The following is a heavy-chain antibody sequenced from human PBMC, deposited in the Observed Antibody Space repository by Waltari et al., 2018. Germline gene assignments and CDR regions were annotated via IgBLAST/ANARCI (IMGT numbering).Heavy chain of an antibody. D-gene: IGHD4-17*01. CDR2: IYHSGIT. Sequence: QVQLQESGPGLVKPSETLSLTCAVSGYSISSGYYWGWIRQPPGKGLEWIGSIYHSGITYYNPSLKSRVTISLDTSKTQFSLKLSSVTAADTAVYYCARDSRGTTVGEASDYWGQGTLVTVSS. V-gene: IGHV4-38-2*02. CDR1: GYSISSGYY. J-gene: IGHJ4*02. CDR3: ARDSRGTTVGEASDY.